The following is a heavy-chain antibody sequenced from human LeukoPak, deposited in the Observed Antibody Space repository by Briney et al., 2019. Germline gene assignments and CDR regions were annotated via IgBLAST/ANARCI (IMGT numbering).Heavy chain of an antibody. Sequence: SETLSLTCTVSGGSISSSTYYWGWIRQPPGKGLEWIATIFYNGSPYYNPSLKSRVTVSIDTSKNQFSLKLTSVTAADTAVYYCARASWGGYDYFDYRGQGTLVTVSS. CDR2: IFYNGSP. CDR3: ARASWGGYDYFDY. J-gene: IGHJ4*02. V-gene: IGHV4-39*07. D-gene: IGHD5-12*01. CDR1: GGSISSSTYY.